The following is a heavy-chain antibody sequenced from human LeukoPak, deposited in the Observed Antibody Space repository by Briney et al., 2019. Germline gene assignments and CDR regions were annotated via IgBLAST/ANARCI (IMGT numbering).Heavy chain of an antibody. CDR1: GFTFINHW. J-gene: IGHJ6*02. CDR3: ARALDV. Sequence: GGSLRLSCAASGFTFINHWMHWVRQAPGKGLEWVANIRQDGSEKYYVASVKGRFTISRDNAKNALFLQMNSLTAEDTAVYYCARALDVWGRGTTVTVSS. CDR2: IRQDGSEK. V-gene: IGHV3-7*03.